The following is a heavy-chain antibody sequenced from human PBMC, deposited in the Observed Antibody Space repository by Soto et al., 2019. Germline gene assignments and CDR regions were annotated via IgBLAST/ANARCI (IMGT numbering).Heavy chain of an antibody. CDR3: ARDRSRYCSGGSCYYFDY. V-gene: IGHV4-59*01. CDR2: IYYSGST. J-gene: IGHJ4*02. D-gene: IGHD2-15*01. Sequence: SETLSLTCTVSGGSISSYYWSWIRQPPGKGLEWIGYIYYSGSTNYNPSLKSRVTISVDTSKNQFSLKLSSVTAADTAVYYCARDRSRYCSGGSCYYFDYWGQGTLGTVSS. CDR1: GGSISSYY.